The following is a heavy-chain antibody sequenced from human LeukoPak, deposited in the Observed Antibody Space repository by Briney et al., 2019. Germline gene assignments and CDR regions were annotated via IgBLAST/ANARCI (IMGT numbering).Heavy chain of an antibody. Sequence: SETLSLTCTVSGYSISSGYYWGWIRQPPGKGLEWIGYIYHSGSTYYNPSLKSRVTISVDRSKNQFSLKLSSVTAADTAVYYCARDLGEDSSSSYLFWGQGTLVTVSS. CDR2: IYHSGST. CDR1: GYSISSGYY. V-gene: IGHV4-38-2*02. J-gene: IGHJ4*02. D-gene: IGHD6-6*01. CDR3: ARDLGEDSSSSYLF.